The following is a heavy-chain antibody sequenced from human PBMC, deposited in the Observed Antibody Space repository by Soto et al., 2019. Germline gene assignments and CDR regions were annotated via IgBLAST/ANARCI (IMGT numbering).Heavy chain of an antibody. D-gene: IGHD2-21*02. J-gene: IGHJ4*02. V-gene: IGHV1-18*01. CDR3: ARDTHIVVVTAIDY. CDR2: ISAYNGNT. CDR1: GYTFTSYG. Sequence: ASVKVSCKASGYTFTSYGISWVRQAPGQGLEWMGWISAYNGNTNYAQKLQGRVTMTTDTSTSTAYMELRSLRSDDTAVYYCARDTHIVVVTAIDYWGQGTLVTAPQ.